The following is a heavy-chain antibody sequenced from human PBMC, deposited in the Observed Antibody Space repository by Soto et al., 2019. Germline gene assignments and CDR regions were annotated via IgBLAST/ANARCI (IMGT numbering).Heavy chain of an antibody. V-gene: IGHV3-66*01. Sequence: EVQLVESGGGLVQPGGSLRLSCAASGFTVSNNYMSWVRQAPGKELEWVSLIYSAGSTYYADSVKGRFTISRDNSKNTPYLQMTSLRAEDTAVYYCAGNSHKVYWGQGTLVTVSS. D-gene: IGHD1-26*01. CDR3: AGNSHKVY. CDR1: GFTVSNNY. CDR2: IYSAGST. J-gene: IGHJ4*02.